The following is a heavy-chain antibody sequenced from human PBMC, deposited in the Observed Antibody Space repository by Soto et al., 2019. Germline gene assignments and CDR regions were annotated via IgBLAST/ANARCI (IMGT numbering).Heavy chain of an antibody. CDR2: IYRGGST. J-gene: IGHJ4*02. D-gene: IGHD5-18*01. V-gene: IGHV3-66*04. CDR1: GVTDSSNY. CDR3: ARHGYNYGGGYFDY. Sequence: EVQLVESGGGLVQPGGSLRLSCAASGVTDSSNYMSWVRQAPGKGLEWVSVIYRGGSTYYADAVKGRLTISRDNSKNTLYRQMNSLRAEDTAVYYCARHGYNYGGGYFDYGGQGTLVTVSS.